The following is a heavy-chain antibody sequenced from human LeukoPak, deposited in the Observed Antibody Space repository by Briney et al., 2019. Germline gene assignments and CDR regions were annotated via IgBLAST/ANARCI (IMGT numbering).Heavy chain of an antibody. CDR1: GGSISSSSYY. Sequence: SETLSLTCTVSGGSISSSSYYWGWIRQPPGKGLEWIGSIYYSGSTNYNPSPKSRVTISVDKSKNQFSLKLSSVTAADTAVYYCARIGYSLTSGVDYWGQGTLVTVSS. V-gene: IGHV4-39*07. CDR2: IYYSGST. D-gene: IGHD5-18*01. J-gene: IGHJ4*02. CDR3: ARIGYSLTSGVDY.